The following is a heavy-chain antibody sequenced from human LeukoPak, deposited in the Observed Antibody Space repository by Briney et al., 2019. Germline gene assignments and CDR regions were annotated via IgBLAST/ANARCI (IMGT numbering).Heavy chain of an antibody. D-gene: IGHD3-22*01. CDR3: ARDPVHYYDSSGYYDY. V-gene: IGHV3-11*01. CDR1: GFTFSDYY. J-gene: IGHJ4*02. Sequence: GRSLRLSCAASGFTFSDYYMSWIRQAPGKGLEWVSYISSSGSTIYYADSVKGRFTISRDNAKNSLYLQMNSLRAEDTAVYYCARDPVHYYDSSGYYDYWGQGTLVTVSS. CDR2: ISSSGSTI.